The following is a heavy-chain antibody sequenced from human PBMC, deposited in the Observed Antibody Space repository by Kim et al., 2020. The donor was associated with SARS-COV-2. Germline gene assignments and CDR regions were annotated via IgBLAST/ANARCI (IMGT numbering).Heavy chain of an antibody. J-gene: IGHJ5*01. D-gene: IGHD3-16*02. V-gene: IGHV4-38-2*02. CDR1: GYSIRSGYF. CDR2: IYHSGTT. CDR3: ARPPPRAVITYVDS. Sequence: SETLSLTCTAFGYSIRSGYFGGWVRQPPGKGLEWIGGIYHSGTTYYNPSLKSRVTISVDTSKNQFSLKLTSVTAADTAVYYCARPPPRAVITYVDSWGQGTLVTVSS.